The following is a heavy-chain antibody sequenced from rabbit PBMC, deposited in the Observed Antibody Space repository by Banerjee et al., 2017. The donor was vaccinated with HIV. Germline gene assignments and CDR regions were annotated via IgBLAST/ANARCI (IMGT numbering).Heavy chain of an antibody. Sequence: QSLEESGGDLVKPGGTLTLTCKASGLDFSSSYWICWVRQAPGKGLEWIGCIYTGSGSTYYASWAKGRFTISKTSSTTVTLQMTSLTAADTATYLCASSGVAGYDYTTTGYFKLWGQGTLVTVS. CDR1: GLDFSSSYW. V-gene: IGHV1S40*01. J-gene: IGHJ4*01. CDR2: IYTGSGST. D-gene: IGHD6-1*01. CDR3: ASSGVAGYDYTTTGYFKL.